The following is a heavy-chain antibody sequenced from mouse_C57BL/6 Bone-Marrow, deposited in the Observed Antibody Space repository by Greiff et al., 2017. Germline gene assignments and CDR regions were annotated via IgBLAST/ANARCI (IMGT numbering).Heavy chain of an antibody. D-gene: IGHD2-4*01. CDR2: IDPENGDT. J-gene: IGHJ1*03. V-gene: IGHV14-4*01. CDR3: TTFYYDYDGPPYWYFDV. Sequence: EVQLVESGAELVRPGASVKLSCTASGFNITDDYMHWVKQRPEQGLEWIGWIDPENGDTEYASKFQGKDTITADTSSNTAYLQLSSLTSEDTAVYYCTTFYYDYDGPPYWYFDVWGTGTTVTVSS. CDR1: GFNITDDY.